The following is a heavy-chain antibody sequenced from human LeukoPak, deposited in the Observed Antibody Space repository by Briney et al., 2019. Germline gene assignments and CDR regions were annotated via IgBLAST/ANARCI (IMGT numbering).Heavy chain of an antibody. J-gene: IGHJ6*03. CDR3: ARQRGGFGGNYYYYMDV. CDR2: IWFDGSNK. D-gene: IGHD3-10*01. V-gene: IGHV3-33*01. Sequence: PGGSLRLSCAASGFTFSNSVMHWVRQAPGKGLEWVAVIWFDGSNKYYADSVKGRFTISRDNSKNTLYLQMNSLRAEDTAVYYCARQRGGFGGNYYYYMDVWGKGTTVTVSS. CDR1: GFTFSNSV.